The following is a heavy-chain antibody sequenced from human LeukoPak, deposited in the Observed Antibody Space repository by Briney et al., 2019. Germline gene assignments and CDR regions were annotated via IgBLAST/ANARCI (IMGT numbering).Heavy chain of an antibody. CDR1: GFTFSNYW. V-gene: IGHV3-7*01. CDR3: ARERVPAAINYYYGMDV. D-gene: IGHD2-2*02. J-gene: IGHJ6*02. Sequence: PGGSLRLSCTASGFTFSNYWMSWVRQAPGKGLEWVANIRQDGGLKHYVDSVKGRFTISRDNAKNSLYLQMNSLRAEDTAVYYCARERVPAAINYYYGMDVWGQGTTVTVSS. CDR2: IRQDGGLK.